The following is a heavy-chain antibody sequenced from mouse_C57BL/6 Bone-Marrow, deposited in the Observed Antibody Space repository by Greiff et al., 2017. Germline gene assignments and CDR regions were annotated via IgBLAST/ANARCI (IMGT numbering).Heavy chain of an antibody. CDR1: GFTFSDYG. D-gene: IGHD1-1*01. V-gene: IGHV5-15*01. CDR2: ISNLAYSI. J-gene: IGHJ1*03. CDR3: ARRAYGSIWYFDV. Sequence: EVKLMESGGGLVQPGGSLKLSCAASGFTFSDYGMAWVRQAPRKWPEWVAFISNLAYSIYYADTVTGRFTISRENAKNTLYLEMSSLRSEDTAMYYCARRAYGSIWYFDVWGTGTTVTVSS.